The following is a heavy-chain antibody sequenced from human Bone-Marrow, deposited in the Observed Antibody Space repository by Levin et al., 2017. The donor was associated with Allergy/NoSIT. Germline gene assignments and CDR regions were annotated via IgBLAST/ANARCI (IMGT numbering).Heavy chain of an antibody. V-gene: IGHV3-74*01. CDR3: ARGWYSFDS. CDR2: INSDGSGT. J-gene: IGHJ4*02. Sequence: GESLKISCAASGLTFNSYWMHWVRQAPGKGLVRVARINSDGSGTDYADSVRGRFTISRDNARNTLYLQMTSLRAEDTAVYYCARGWYSFDSWGQGTLVTVSS. CDR1: GLTFNSYW.